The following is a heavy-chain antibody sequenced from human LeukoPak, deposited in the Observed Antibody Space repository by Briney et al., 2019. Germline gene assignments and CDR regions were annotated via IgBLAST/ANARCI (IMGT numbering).Heavy chain of an antibody. V-gene: IGHV3-74*01. CDR2: IKSDGIST. J-gene: IGHJ6*02. CDR3: VRDRYYNMDV. CDR1: GFTFSSYW. Sequence: GRSLRLSCAASGFTFSSYWMHWVRQAPGKELVWVSRIKSDGISTTYADSVKGRFTISRDNAKNALYLQMNSLRAEDTAVYYCVRDRYYNMDVWGQGTTVTVSS.